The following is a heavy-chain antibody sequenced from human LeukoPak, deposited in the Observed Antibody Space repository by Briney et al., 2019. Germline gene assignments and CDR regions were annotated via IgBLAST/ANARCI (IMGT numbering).Heavy chain of an antibody. J-gene: IGHJ4*02. CDR1: GGSISSNY. CDR2: IYDSGST. Sequence: PSETLSLTCTVSGGSISSNYWIWIRQPAGKVLEWIGRIYDSGSTNYNPSLKSRVTMSIDTSKNQFSLKLTSVTAADTAVYYCARVQSGSYDYWGQGTLVTVSS. V-gene: IGHV4-4*07. CDR3: ARVQSGSYDY. D-gene: IGHD1-26*01.